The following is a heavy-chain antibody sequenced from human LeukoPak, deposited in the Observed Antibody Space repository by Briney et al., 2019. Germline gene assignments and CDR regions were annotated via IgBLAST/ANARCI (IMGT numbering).Heavy chain of an antibody. Sequence: SQTLSLTCAISGDSFSSNNGAWNWVRQSPSRGLEWLGRTYYRSKWYYDYAESMKGRITISPDTSKNQFSLQLTSVTPEDTAVYYCTRDLGASGWYTFDYWGQGTLVSVSS. CDR1: GDSFSSNNGA. J-gene: IGHJ4*02. CDR3: TRDLGASGWYTFDY. V-gene: IGHV6-1*01. CDR2: TYYRSKWYY. D-gene: IGHD6-19*01.